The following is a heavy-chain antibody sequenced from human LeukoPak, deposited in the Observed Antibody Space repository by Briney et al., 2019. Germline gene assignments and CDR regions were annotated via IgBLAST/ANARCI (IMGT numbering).Heavy chain of an antibody. D-gene: IGHD3-10*01. CDR2: ISASGDTI. CDR3: TTYGSGRKFDY. V-gene: IGHV3-11*04. J-gene: IGHJ4*02. Sequence: TGGSLRLSCAASGFTFSDYYMGWIRQAPGKGLQWVSYISASGDTIYYSDSVKGRFTISRDNAKNSLYLQMNSLRAEDTAVYYCTTYGSGRKFDYWGQGILVTVSS. CDR1: GFTFSDYY.